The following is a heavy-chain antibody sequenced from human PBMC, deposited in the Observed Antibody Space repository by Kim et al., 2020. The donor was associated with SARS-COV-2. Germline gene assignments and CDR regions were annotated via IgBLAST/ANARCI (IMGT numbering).Heavy chain of an antibody. CDR1: GGSISSYY. J-gene: IGHJ4*02. V-gene: IGHV4-59*08. D-gene: IGHD1-26*01. Sequence: SETLSLTCTVSGGSISSYYWSWIRQPPGKGLEWIGYIYYSGSTNYNPSLKSRVTISVDTSKNQFSLKLSSVTAADTAVYYCAGVVGATTFDYWGQGTLVTVSS. CDR3: AGVVGATTFDY. CDR2: IYYSGST.